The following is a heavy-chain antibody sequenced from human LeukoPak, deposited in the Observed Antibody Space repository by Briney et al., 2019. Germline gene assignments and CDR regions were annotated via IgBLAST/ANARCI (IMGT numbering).Heavy chain of an antibody. Sequence: SETLSLTCTVSGGSISSYYWSWIRQPAGKGLEWIGRIYTSGSTNYNPSLKSRVTMSVDTSKNQFSLKLSSVTAADTAVYYCARVGYQLLYNDAFDIWGQGTMVTVSS. V-gene: IGHV4-4*07. D-gene: IGHD2-2*02. CDR1: GGSISSYY. J-gene: IGHJ3*02. CDR2: IYTSGST. CDR3: ARVGYQLLYNDAFDI.